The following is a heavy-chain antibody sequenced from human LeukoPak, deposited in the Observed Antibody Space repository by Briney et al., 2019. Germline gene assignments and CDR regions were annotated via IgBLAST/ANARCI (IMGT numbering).Heavy chain of an antibody. V-gene: IGHV3-9*01. CDR1: GFTFNDHA. CDR3: ARASYYYDTTGLGAVDI. D-gene: IGHD3-22*01. CDR2: INWNSDKI. Sequence: PGRSLRLSCAASGFTFNDHAMYWVRQPPGKGLEWVSGINWNSDKIGYADSVKGRFTIFRDDAKNSLFLQMNSLRAEDTALYYCARASYYYDTTGLGAVDIWGQGTRVTVSS. J-gene: IGHJ3*02.